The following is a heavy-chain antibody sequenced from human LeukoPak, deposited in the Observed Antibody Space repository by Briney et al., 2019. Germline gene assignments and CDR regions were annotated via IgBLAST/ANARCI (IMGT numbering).Heavy chain of an antibody. CDR1: GFTFRTHS. J-gene: IGHJ4*02. CDR3: TRGSGSLDY. CDR2: ISSSSSMI. V-gene: IGHV3-48*02. Sequence: GGSLRLSCVASGFTFRTHSMNWIRQAPGKGLEWVSYISSSSSMIYYADSVKGRFTISRDNAKNSLDLQMNSLRDEDTAVYYCTRGSGSLDYWGQGTLVTVSS. D-gene: IGHD1-26*01.